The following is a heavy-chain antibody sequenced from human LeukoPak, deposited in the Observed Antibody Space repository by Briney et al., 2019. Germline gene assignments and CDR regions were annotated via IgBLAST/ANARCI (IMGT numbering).Heavy chain of an antibody. J-gene: IGHJ4*02. V-gene: IGHV4-59*12. CDR1: GGSISSYY. D-gene: IGHD3-22*01. CDR2: IYYSGST. CDR3: AREERRYYDSSGYSDY. Sequence: SETLSLTCTVSGGSISSYYWSWIRQPPGKGLEWIGYIYYSGSTNYNPSLKSRVTISVDTSKNQFSLKLSSVTAADTAVYYCAREERRYYDSSGYSDYWGQGTLVTVSS.